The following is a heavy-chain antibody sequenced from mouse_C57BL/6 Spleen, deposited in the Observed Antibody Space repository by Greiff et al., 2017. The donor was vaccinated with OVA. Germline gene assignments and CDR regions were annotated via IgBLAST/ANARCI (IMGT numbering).Heavy chain of an antibody. Sequence: VQLQQPGTELVKPGASVKLSCKASGYTFPSYWMHWVKQRPGQGLEWIGNINPSNGGTNYTEKFKSKATLTVDKSSRTAYLPLSSLTSEDSAVYVCARDSGSRGGAWFAYWGQGTLVTVSA. CDR3: ARDSGSRGGAWFAY. D-gene: IGHD1-1*01. J-gene: IGHJ3*01. CDR2: INPSNGGT. V-gene: IGHV1-53*01. CDR1: GYTFPSYW.